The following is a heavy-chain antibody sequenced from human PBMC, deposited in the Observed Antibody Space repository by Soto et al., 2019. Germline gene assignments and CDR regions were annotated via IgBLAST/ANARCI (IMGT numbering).Heavy chain of an antibody. CDR3: ARGGVSVYDSSGYYY. CDR1: GGSFSGYY. J-gene: IGHJ4*02. Sequence: SETLSLTCAVYGGSFSGYYWSWIRQPPGKGLEWIGEINHSGSTNYNPSLKSRVTISVDTSKDQFSLKPSSVTAADTAVYYCARGGVSVYDSSGYYYWGQGTLVTVSS. D-gene: IGHD3-22*01. CDR2: INHSGST. V-gene: IGHV4-34*01.